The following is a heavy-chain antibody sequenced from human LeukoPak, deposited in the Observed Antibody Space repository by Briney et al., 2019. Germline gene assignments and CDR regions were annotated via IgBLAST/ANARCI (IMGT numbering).Heavy chain of an antibody. CDR3: ARDTSPSSRSSYFDALDM. J-gene: IGHJ3*02. CDR1: GFTFRNDW. D-gene: IGHD6-13*01. Sequence: PGGSLRLSCATSGFTFRNDWVTWVRQAQGKGLEWVANINQDGTKKNYVDSVKGRFTISRDNTKNSLFLQMNSLRAEDTAIYYCARDTSPSSRSSYFDALDMWGRGTMVTVSS. CDR2: INQDGTKK. V-gene: IGHV3-7*01.